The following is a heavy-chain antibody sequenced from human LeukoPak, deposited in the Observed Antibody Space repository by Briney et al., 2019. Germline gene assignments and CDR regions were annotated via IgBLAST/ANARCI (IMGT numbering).Heavy chain of an antibody. D-gene: IGHD5-12*01. CDR1: GYTFTGHY. CDR2: IYPKSGGT. V-gene: IGHV1-2*02. J-gene: IGHJ3*02. CDR3: VRAGYGGGAFDI. Sequence: ASVKVSCKASGYTFTGHYMHWVRQAPGQGLEWIGWIYPKSGGTNYAQKFQSRVTMTRDTSITTAFMELNILKSDATAVYYCVRAGYGGGAFDIWGKGTMVTVSS.